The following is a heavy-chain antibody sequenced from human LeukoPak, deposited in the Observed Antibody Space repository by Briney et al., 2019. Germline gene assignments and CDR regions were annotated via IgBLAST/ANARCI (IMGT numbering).Heavy chain of an antibody. D-gene: IGHD2-15*01. J-gene: IGHJ4*02. Sequence: GGSLRLSCAASGFTFSSHAMSWVRQAPGKGLEWVSGISGSGGSTHYTDSVKGRFTISRDNSKNTLYLQMNGLRAEDTAVYYSALCAYSYSRFDYWGQGTPVTVSS. CDR3: ALCAYSYSRFDY. CDR1: GFTFSSHA. CDR2: ISGSGGST. V-gene: IGHV3-23*01.